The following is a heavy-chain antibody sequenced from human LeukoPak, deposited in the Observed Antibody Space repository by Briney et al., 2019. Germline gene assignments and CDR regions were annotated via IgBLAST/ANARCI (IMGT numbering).Heavy chain of an antibody. J-gene: IGHJ4*02. CDR2: IKEDGSEK. V-gene: IGHV3-7*01. CDR3: VRAINSGSSN. D-gene: IGHD3-10*01. CDR1: GFTFGSYW. Sequence: GGSLRLSCAASGFTFGSYWMSWVRQAPGKGLEWVANIKEDGSEKYYVDSVKGRFTISRDNAKNSLYLQMNSLRVEDTAVYYCVRAINSGSSNWGQGTLVTVSS.